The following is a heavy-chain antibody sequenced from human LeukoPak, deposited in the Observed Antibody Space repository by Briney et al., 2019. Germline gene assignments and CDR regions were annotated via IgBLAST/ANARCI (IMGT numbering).Heavy chain of an antibody. CDR2: IYYSGST. V-gene: IGHV4-59*01. CDR1: GGSISSYY. J-gene: IGHJ4*02. Sequence: SETLSLTCTVSGGSISSYYWSWIRQPPGKGLEWIGYIYYSGSTNYNPSLKSRVTISVDTSKNQFSLKLSSVTAADPAVYYCARLRYSSSWTFDYWGQGTLVTVSS. D-gene: IGHD6-13*01. CDR3: ARLRYSSSWTFDY.